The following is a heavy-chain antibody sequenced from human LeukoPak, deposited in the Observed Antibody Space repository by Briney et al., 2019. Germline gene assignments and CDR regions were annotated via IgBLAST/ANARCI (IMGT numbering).Heavy chain of an antibody. V-gene: IGHV4-30-4*08. CDR3: ARGSTMVGLTFDY. Sequence: PSQTLSLTCTVSGGSISSGDYYWGWIRQPPGKGLEWIVYIYYSGSTYYNASLKSRVTISVDTSKNQFSLKLSSMTAADTAVYYCARGSTMVGLTFDYWGQGTLVTVSS. J-gene: IGHJ4*02. CDR2: IYYSGST. D-gene: IGHD3-10*02. CDR1: GGSISSGDYY.